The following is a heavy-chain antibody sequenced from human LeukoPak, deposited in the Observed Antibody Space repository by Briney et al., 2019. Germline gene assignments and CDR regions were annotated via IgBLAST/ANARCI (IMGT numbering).Heavy chain of an antibody. CDR1: GYTFTSYG. CDR2: ISAYNGNT. Sequence: ASVKVSCKASGYTFTSYGISWVRQAPGQGLEWMGWISAYNGNTNYAQTLQGRVTMTTDTSTSTAYMELRSLRSDDTAVYYCARVRGRSYYDSSGYKFDPWGQGTLVTVSS. D-gene: IGHD3-22*01. V-gene: IGHV1-18*01. CDR3: ARVRGRSYYDSSGYKFDP. J-gene: IGHJ5*02.